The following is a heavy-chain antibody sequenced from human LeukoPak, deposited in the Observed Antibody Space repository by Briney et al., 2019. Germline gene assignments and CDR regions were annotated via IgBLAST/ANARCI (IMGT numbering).Heavy chain of an antibody. CDR3: ARDSPVNHCFDF. CDR1: GFTFSSHW. J-gene: IGHJ4*02. Sequence: QPGGSLILSCAVSGFTFSSHWMHWVRQAPGKGLVWVSRINHDGSDTIYADSVKGRFTISRDNAKNSLYLQMNSLRAEDAAVYYCARDSPVNHCFDFWGQGTLVTVSS. CDR2: INHDGSDT. V-gene: IGHV3-74*01.